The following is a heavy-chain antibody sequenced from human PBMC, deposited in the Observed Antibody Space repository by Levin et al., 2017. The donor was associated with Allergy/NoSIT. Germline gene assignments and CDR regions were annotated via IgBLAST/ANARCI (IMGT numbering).Heavy chain of an antibody. CDR2: ISYDGSNK. D-gene: IGHD2-15*01. V-gene: IGHV3-30-3*01. J-gene: IGHJ4*02. Sequence: SCAASGFTFSSYAMHWVRQAPGKGLEWVAVISYDGSNKYYADSVKGRFTISRDNSKNTLYLQMNSLRAEDTAVYYCARARARYCSGGSCYGIDYWGQGTLVTVSS. CDR3: ARARARYCSGGSCYGIDY. CDR1: GFTFSSYA.